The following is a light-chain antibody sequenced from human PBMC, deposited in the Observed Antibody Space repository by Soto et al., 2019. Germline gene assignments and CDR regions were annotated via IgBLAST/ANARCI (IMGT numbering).Light chain of an antibody. CDR3: HQYNNWPLIT. Sequence: EIVMTQSPVILSVSPGERATLSCRTSQSIKSNLAWYQLKPGQAPRLLIYGASTRATGIPARFNGSGSGTEFTLTISSLQSEDFAVYYCHQYNNWPLITFGQGTRLEIK. CDR1: QSIKSN. CDR2: GAS. J-gene: IGKJ5*01. V-gene: IGKV3-15*01.